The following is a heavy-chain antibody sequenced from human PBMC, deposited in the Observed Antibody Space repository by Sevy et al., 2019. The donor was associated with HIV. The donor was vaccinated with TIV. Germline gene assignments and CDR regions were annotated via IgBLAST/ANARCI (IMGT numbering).Heavy chain of an antibody. CDR3: ARPSPRIAAAASAFYDN. J-gene: IGHJ4*02. V-gene: IGHV3-23*01. D-gene: IGHD6-13*01. CDR1: GYSFSSYA. Sequence: GGSLRLSCVVSGYSFSSYAISWVRQAPGKGLEWVSTIKGRDGSTYYADSVKGRLTISRDNPKNTLFLQMINLRVDDTAIYYCARPSPRIAAAASAFYDNWGQGTLVTVSS. CDR2: IKGRDGST.